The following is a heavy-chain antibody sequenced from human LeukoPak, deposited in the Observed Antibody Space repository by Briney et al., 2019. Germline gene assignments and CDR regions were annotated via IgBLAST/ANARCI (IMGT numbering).Heavy chain of an antibody. CDR3: ARAKSDNWFDP. J-gene: IGHJ5*02. CDR1: GFTFSSYR. V-gene: IGHV3-7*01. D-gene: IGHD3-3*01. CDR2: IKQDGSEK. Sequence: GGSLRLSCAASGFTFSSYRMSWVRQAPGKGLEWVANIKQDGSEKYYVDSVKGRFTISRDNAKNSLYLQMNSLRAEDTAVYYCARAKSDNWFDPWGQGTLVTVSS.